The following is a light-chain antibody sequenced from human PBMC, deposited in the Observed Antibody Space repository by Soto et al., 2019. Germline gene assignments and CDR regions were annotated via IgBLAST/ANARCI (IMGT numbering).Light chain of an antibody. CDR3: QKYNSALSRG. CDR2: AAS. V-gene: IGKV1-27*01. J-gene: IGKJ1*01. CDR1: QGISNY. Sequence: DIQMTQSPSSLSASVGDRVTITCRASQGISNYLAWYQQKPGKVPKLLIYAASTLQSGVPSRFSGSGSGTDFTLTITSLQPEDVATYYFQKYNSALSRGFGQGTKV.